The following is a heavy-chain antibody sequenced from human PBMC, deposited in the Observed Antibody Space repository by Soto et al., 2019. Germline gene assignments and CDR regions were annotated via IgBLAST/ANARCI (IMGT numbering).Heavy chain of an antibody. CDR3: ARPSYGDYESSAFDI. CDR2: IYPGDSDT. V-gene: IGHV5-51*01. CDR1: VYSLTSYW. Sequence: WESLKISCTGSVYSLTSYWIGVVGEMPGKGLEWMGIIYPGDSDTRYSPSFQGQVTISADKSISTAYLQWSSLKASDTAMYYCARPSYGDYESSAFDIWGQGTMVTVSS. J-gene: IGHJ3*02. D-gene: IGHD4-17*01.